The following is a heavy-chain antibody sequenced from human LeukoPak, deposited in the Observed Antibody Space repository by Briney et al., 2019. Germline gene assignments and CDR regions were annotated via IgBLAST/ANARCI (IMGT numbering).Heavy chain of an antibody. D-gene: IGHD2-2*01. CDR3: ARTPIVVVPAAIGFWFDP. J-gene: IGHJ5*02. V-gene: IGHV4-4*09. CDR2: IYTSGST. Sequence: SETLSLTCTVSGGSISSYYWSWIRQPPGKGLEWIGYIYTSGSTNYNPFLKSRVTISVDTSKNQFSLKLSSVTAADTAVYYCARTPIVVVPAAIGFWFDPWGQGTLVTVSS. CDR1: GGSISSYY.